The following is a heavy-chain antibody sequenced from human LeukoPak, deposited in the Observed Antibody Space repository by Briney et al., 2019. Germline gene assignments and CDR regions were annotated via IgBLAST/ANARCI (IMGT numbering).Heavy chain of an antibody. CDR1: VYTFTVYY. V-gene: IGHV1-2*02. Sequence: ASVKVSCEASVYTFTVYYMHWVRQPPGQGLEGMGWINPNSGGTNYTQKFQGRVTITRDTCISTAYMELSRLRSDDMAVFYCASPETGYSSSWYGFRWGTGWFDPWGQGTLVTVSS. CDR3: ASPETGYSSSWYGFRWGTGWFDP. CDR2: INPNSGGT. D-gene: IGHD6-13*01. J-gene: IGHJ5*02.